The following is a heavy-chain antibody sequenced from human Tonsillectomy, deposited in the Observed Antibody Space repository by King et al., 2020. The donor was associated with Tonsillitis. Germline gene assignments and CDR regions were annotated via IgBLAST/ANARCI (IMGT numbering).Heavy chain of an antibody. J-gene: IGHJ4*02. CDR2: IHSSGST. D-gene: IGHD2/OR15-2a*01. V-gene: IGHV4-4*07. CDR3: ARDRIAPSNTFAY. CDR1: GGSISTYY. Sequence: VQLQESGPGLVKPSETLSLTCTVSGGSISTYYWSWIRQPAGKGLEWIGRIHSSGSTNYNPSLKSRVTMSVDTSMNQFSLKLTSVTAADTAVYYCARDRIAPSNTFAYWGQGTLVTVSS.